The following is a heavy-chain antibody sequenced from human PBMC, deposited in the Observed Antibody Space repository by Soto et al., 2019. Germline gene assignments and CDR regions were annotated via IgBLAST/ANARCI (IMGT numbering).Heavy chain of an antibody. CDR2: ISHLEST. Sequence: TSETLSLTCTVSGASISYGGFSWSWIRQSPGKGLEWIGYISHLESTYFHPSFKSRLTMSIDRTRNQFSLKLSSVTAADMAVYYCARGGGYDSFDYWGQGVLVTVPS. CDR1: GASISYGGFS. J-gene: IGHJ4*02. V-gene: IGHV4-30-2*06. CDR3: ARGGGYDSFDY. D-gene: IGHD5-12*01.